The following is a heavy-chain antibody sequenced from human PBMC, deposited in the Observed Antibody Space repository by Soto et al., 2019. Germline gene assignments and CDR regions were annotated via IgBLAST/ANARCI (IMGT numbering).Heavy chain of an antibody. J-gene: IGHJ4*02. V-gene: IGHV4-4*07. CDR3: ARDPRYTDSSGYYVSSGNFDY. CDR1: GGSISSYY. CDR2: IYTTGST. D-gene: IGHD3-22*01. Sequence: ASETLSLTCTVSGGSISSYYWSWIRQPAGKGLAWIGRIYTTGSTNYNPSLRSRVTMSVDTSKNQFSLKLSSVTAADTAVYYCARDPRYTDSSGYYVSSGNFDYWGQGILVTVSS.